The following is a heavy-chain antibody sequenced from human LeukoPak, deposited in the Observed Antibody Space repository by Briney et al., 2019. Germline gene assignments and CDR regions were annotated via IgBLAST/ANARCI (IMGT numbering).Heavy chain of an antibody. CDR2: IYYSGST. D-gene: IGHD3-22*01. Sequence: LETLSLTCTVSGGSISSYYWSWIRQPPGKGLEWIGYIYYSGSTNYNPSLKSRVTISVDTSKNQFSLKLSSVTAADTAVYYCASYYYDSSGNYYFDYWGQGTLFTVSS. V-gene: IGHV4-59*01. J-gene: IGHJ4*02. CDR3: ASYYYDSSGNYYFDY. CDR1: GGSISSYY.